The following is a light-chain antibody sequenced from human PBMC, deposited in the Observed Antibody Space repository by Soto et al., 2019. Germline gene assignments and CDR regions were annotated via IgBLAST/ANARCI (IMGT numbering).Light chain of an antibody. Sequence: QSVLTQPPSASGSPGQSVTISCTGTSSDVGGYNYVSWYQQHPGKAPKLMIYEVSKRPSGVPDRFSGSKSGNTASLTVSGLQAEVEADYYCTSYAGSNNFVVFGGGTKVTVL. CDR2: EVS. CDR3: TSYAGSNNFVV. V-gene: IGLV2-8*01. J-gene: IGLJ2*01. CDR1: SSDVGGYNY.